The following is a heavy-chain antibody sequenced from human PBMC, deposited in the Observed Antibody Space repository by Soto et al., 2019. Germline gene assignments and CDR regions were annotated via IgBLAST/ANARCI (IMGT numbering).Heavy chain of an antibody. CDR3: ARRAQGDAFDI. CDR1: GYSLTSYW. V-gene: IGHV5-51*01. Sequence: GESLKISCKNSGYSLTSYWIAWVRQMPGKGLEWMGIIYPGDSDTRYSPSFQGQVTISADKSISTAYLQWGSLQASDTAMYYCARRAQGDAFDIWGQGTMVTVSS. J-gene: IGHJ3*02. CDR2: IYPGDSDT.